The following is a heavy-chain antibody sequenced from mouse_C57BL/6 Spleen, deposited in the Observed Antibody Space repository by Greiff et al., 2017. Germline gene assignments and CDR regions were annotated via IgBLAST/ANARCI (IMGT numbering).Heavy chain of an antibody. CDR2: IYPGDGAT. CDR3: ASITTVARVY. D-gene: IGHD1-1*01. V-gene: IGHV1-82*01. CDR1: GYAFSSSW. Sequence: QVQLQQSGPELVKPGASVKISCKASGYAFSSSWMNWVKQRPGKGLEWIGRIYPGDGATNYNGKFKGKATLTADKSSSTAYMQLSSLTSEDSAVYFCASITTVARVYWGQGTSVTVSS. J-gene: IGHJ4*01.